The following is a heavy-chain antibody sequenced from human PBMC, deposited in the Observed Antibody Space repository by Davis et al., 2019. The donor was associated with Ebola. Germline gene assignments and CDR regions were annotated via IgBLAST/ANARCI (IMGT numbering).Heavy chain of an antibody. CDR3: AREVLRFLEYGMDV. V-gene: IGHV3-48*03. D-gene: IGHD3-3*01. J-gene: IGHJ6*02. CDR2: ISSSGSTI. CDR1: GFTFSSYE. Sequence: GESLKISCAASGFTFSSYEMNWVRQAPGKGLEWVSYISSSGSTIYYADSVKGRFTISRDNAKNSLYLQMNSLRAEDTAVYYCAREVLRFLEYGMDVWGQGTTVTVSS.